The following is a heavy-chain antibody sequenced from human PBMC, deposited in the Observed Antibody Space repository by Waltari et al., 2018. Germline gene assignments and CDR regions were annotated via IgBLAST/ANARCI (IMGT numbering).Heavy chain of an antibody. Sequence: QVQLQESGPGLVKPSETLSLTCTVSGGSISSYYWSWIRQPAGKGLEWIGRIYTSGSTNYNPSRKSRVTMSVDTSKNQFSLKLSSVTAADTAVYYCARTYCSSTSCFLNWFDPWGQGTLVTVSS. CDR1: GGSISSYY. D-gene: IGHD2-2*01. CDR3: ARTYCSSTSCFLNWFDP. V-gene: IGHV4-4*07. J-gene: IGHJ5*02. CDR2: IYTSGST.